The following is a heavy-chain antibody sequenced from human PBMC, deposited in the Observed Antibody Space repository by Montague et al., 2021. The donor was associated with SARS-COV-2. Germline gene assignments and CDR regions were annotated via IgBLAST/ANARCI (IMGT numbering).Heavy chain of an antibody. J-gene: IGHJ6*02. CDR1: GFIFSSYE. CDR2: ISSSGGGSTK. Sequence: SLRLSCAASGFIFSSYEMHWVRQAPGKGLEWISYISSSGGGSTKHYTDSVQGRFTISRDSAKNSLYLQMNSLRVEDTAIYYSARDRDWDDWCGMDVWGQGTTVTVSS. D-gene: IGHD2-21*01. V-gene: IGHV3-48*03. CDR3: ARDRDWDDWCGMDV.